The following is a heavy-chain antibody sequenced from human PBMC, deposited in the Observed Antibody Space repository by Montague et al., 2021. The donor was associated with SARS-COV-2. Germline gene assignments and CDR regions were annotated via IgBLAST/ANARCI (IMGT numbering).Heavy chain of an antibody. CDR3: ARGSGWMGNAFDI. CDR2: IYYSGST. V-gene: IGHV4-59*01. CDR1: GSSISSYY. J-gene: IGHJ3*02. D-gene: IGHD6-19*01. Sequence: SETLSLTCTVSGSSISSYYYCWIRQPPGKGLEWIGYIYYSGSTNXNPSLKSRVTTSVDTSKNQFSLKLSSVTAVDTAVYYCARGSGWMGNAFDIWGQGTMVTVSS.